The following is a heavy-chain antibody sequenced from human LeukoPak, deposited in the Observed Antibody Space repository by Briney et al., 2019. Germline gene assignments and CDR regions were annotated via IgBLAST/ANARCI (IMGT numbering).Heavy chain of an antibody. CDR3: ARLRGLGDCSGGSCYGDY. CDR1: GSSFTSYW. Sequence: GEPLKISCKGSGSSFTSYWIGWVRQMPGKGLEWMGIIYPGDSDTRYSPSFQGQVTISADKSISTAYLQWSSLKASDTAMYYCARLRGLGDCSGGSCYGDYWGQGTLVTVSS. CDR2: IYPGDSDT. D-gene: IGHD2-15*01. J-gene: IGHJ4*02. V-gene: IGHV5-51*01.